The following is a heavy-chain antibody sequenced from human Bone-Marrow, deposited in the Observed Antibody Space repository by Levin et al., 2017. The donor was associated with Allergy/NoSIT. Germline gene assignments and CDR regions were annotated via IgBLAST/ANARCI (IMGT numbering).Heavy chain of an antibody. CDR2: ISAYNENT. CDR3: ARVHRFGVVMPVPRDY. V-gene: IGHV1-18*01. D-gene: IGHD3-3*01. CDR1: GYTFSNFG. J-gene: IGHJ4*02. Sequence: ASVKVSCKASGYTFSNFGVSWVRQAPGQGLEWMGWISAYNENTNKAQNLQGRVTMTTDTSTSTAYMELRSLRSDDTAVYYCARVHRFGVVMPVPRDYWGQGTLVTVSS.